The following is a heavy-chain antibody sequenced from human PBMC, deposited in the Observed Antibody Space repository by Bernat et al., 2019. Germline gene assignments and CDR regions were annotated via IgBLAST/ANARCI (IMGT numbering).Heavy chain of an antibody. Sequence: QVHLVESGGGVVQPGRSLRLSCTASGFTFSSFGMHWVRQAPGKGLEWVAAISHDRNTLYYADSVKGRFTISPDDSKNTLYLQLDSLRAEDTAMYYCAKDSLYSSGWYGVGDWGQGTLVTVAS. D-gene: IGHD6-19*01. J-gene: IGHJ4*02. CDR1: GFTFSSFG. V-gene: IGHV3-30*18. CDR3: AKDSLYSSGWYGVGD. CDR2: ISHDRNTL.